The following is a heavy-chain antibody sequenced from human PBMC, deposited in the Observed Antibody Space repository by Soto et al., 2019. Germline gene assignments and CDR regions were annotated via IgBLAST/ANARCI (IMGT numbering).Heavy chain of an antibody. CDR2: IFDSGST. CDR1: GDSISSYS. Sequence: QVQLQESGPGLLKPSETLSLTCTVSGDSISSYSWSWIRQPPGKGLEWIGYIFDSGSTNYNPSLKSRVTISVDTSKNQFSLRVISVTAADTAVYYCARDALLSWRRWFDPWGQGTLVTVSS. D-gene: IGHD3-10*01. CDR3: ARDALLSWRRWFDP. V-gene: IGHV4-59*01. J-gene: IGHJ5*02.